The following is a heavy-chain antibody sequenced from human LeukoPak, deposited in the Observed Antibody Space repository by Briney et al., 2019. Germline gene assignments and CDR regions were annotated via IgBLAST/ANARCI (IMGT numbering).Heavy chain of an antibody. D-gene: IGHD6-19*01. CDR3: AKDVVPDSGWDLDY. J-gene: IGHJ4*02. CDR1: GFTFSTYS. V-gene: IGHV3-23*01. CDR2: ISPRGDST. Sequence: GGSLRLSCAASGFTFSTYSMTWVRQAPGKGLQWVSSISPRGDSTFYADSVKGRFTISRDNSKNTLYLQMSSLRTEDTAIYYCAKDVVPDSGWDLDYWGQGTLVTVSS.